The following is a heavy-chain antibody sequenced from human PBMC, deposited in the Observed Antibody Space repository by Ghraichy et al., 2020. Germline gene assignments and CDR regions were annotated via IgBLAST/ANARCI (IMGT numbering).Heavy chain of an antibody. J-gene: IGHJ5*02. CDR3: ARQVNGRLDP. D-gene: IGHD2-8*01. CDR1: GDSVSTDSAT. Sequence: SQTLSLTCAISGDSVSTDSATWNWIRQSPSRGLEWLGRTYYRSKWLYDYAVSVKSRITFNPDTSKNQFSLQLDSLTPEDTAGYSCARQVNGRLDPWGQGTLVTVSS. V-gene: IGHV6-1*01. CDR2: TYYRSKWLY.